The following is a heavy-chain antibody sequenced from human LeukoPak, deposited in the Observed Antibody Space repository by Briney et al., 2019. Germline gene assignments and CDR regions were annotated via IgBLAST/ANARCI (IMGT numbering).Heavy chain of an antibody. J-gene: IGHJ4*02. CDR2: VYPSGSA. CDR1: GGSISGYW. CDR3: ARRGSGLTYFDY. V-gene: IGHV4-4*07. D-gene: IGHD3-16*01. Sequence: SETLSLTCTVFGGSISGYWWTWIRQSAGKGLEWIGRVYPSGSANYNPSLKSRVTISVDTSKNQFSLKLSSVTAADTAVYYCARRGSGLTYFDYWGQGTLVTVSS.